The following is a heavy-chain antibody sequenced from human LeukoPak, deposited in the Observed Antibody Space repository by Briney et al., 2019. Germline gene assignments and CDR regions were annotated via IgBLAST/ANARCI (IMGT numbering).Heavy chain of an antibody. D-gene: IGHD6-19*01. CDR2: IRSKAYGRTT. CDR1: GFTFGDYA. J-gene: IGHJ4*02. V-gene: IGHV3-49*03. Sequence: TGGSLRLSCTASGFTFGDYAMSWFRQAPGKGLEWVGFIRSKAYGRTTEYAASVKARFTISRDDSKGIAYLQMNSLRAEDTAVYYCARRSGIAEAGAFDYWGQGTLVTVSS. CDR3: ARRSGIAEAGAFDY.